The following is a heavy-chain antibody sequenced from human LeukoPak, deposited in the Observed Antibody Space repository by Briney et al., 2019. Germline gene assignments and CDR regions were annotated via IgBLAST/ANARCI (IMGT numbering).Heavy chain of an antibody. V-gene: IGHV1-18*01. Sequence: GASVKVSCKASGYTFTSYGISWVRQAPGQGLEWMGWISAYNGNTNYVQKLQGSVTITTDTSTSTAYMELRSLRSDDTAVYYCAREVAVAGSYYFDYWGQGTLVTVSS. CDR2: ISAYNGNT. D-gene: IGHD6-19*01. CDR1: GYTFTSYG. CDR3: AREVAVAGSYYFDY. J-gene: IGHJ4*02.